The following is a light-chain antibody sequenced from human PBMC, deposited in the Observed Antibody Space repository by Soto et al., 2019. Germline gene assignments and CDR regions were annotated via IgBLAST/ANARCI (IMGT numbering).Light chain of an antibody. CDR1: LSIDRW. CDR3: HQDNGYLTWT. J-gene: IGKJ1*01. V-gene: IGKV1-5*01. CDR2: DVS. Sequence: IQMTQSPSTLSASVGDRVTITCRASLSIDRWLGWYQQKPGKVPKLLIYDVSSLESGVPSRFSGSGSGTDFTLTISSLQTDDFATYYCHQDNGYLTWTFGQGTKVENK.